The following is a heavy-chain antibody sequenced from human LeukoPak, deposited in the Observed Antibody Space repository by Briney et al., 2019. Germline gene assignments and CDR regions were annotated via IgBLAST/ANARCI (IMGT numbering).Heavy chain of an antibody. D-gene: IGHD4-17*01. Sequence: GGSLRLSCAASGFTFSSYAMNWVRQAPGKGLEWVAFIRYDGSNKYYADSVKGRFTISRDNSKNTLYLQMNSLRAEDTAVYYCAKIGTVTDDYWGQGTLVTVSS. CDR3: AKIGTVTDDY. CDR1: GFTFSSYA. CDR2: IRYDGSNK. V-gene: IGHV3-30*02. J-gene: IGHJ4*02.